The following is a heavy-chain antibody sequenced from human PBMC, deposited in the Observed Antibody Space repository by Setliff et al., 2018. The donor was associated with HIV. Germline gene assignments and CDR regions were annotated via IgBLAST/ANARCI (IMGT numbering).Heavy chain of an antibody. D-gene: IGHD2-15*01. Sequence: ASVKVSCKPSGYTFTTYGLSWVRQAPGQGLEWMGWISTYSDETSYSQNLQGRLTMTTDTSTGTAYMELRSLRSDDTAMYYCARERPYCSGGSCYGLNYFDCWGQGTLVTVS. CDR1: GYTFTTYG. J-gene: IGHJ4*02. V-gene: IGHV1-18*01. CDR2: ISTYSDET. CDR3: ARERPYCSGGSCYGLNYFDC.